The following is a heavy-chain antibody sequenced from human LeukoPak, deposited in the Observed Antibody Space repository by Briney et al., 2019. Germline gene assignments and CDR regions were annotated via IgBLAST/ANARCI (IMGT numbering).Heavy chain of an antibody. J-gene: IGHJ4*02. CDR1: GLTFTFSTSG. Sequence: GGSLRLFCAASGLTFTFSTSGIHWVRQAPGKGLEWVAFIQYDGSEKYYADPVKGRCTTSRDNSKNTVYLQMNSLTGEDTAIYYCAREGGTIEIGEFDYWGQGTLVTVSS. CDR3: AREGGTIEIGEFDY. CDR2: IQYDGSEK. V-gene: IGHV3-30*02. D-gene: IGHD3-16*02.